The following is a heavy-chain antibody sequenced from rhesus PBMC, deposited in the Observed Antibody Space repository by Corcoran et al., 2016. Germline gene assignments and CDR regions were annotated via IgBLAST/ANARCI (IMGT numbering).Heavy chain of an antibody. D-gene: IGHD1-44*02. CDR2: ISGSSGST. CDR3: ARDSGSYNGVFDY. J-gene: IGHJ4*01. V-gene: IGHV4-165*01. CDR1: GGSFRRFY. Sequence: QVQLQESGPGLVKPSETLSLTCPVSGGSFRRFYGGWIRQPPGQGLAWTGYISGSSGSTDYNPSLKSRVTISTDTSKNQFSLKLSSVTAADTAVYYCARDSGSYNGVFDYWGQGVLVTVSS.